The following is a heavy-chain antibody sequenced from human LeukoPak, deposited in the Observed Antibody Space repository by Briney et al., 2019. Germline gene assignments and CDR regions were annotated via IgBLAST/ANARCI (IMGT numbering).Heavy chain of an antibody. V-gene: IGHV1-2*06. D-gene: IGHD2-2*01. CDR3: ARVEGYCSSTSCYYGMDV. CDR2: INPNSGGT. CDR1: GYTFTGYY. J-gene: IGHJ6*02. Sequence: ASVKVSCKASGYTFTGYYMHWVRQAPGQGLEWMGRINPNSGGTNYAQKFQGRVTMTRDTSISTAYMELSRLRSDDTAVYYCARVEGYCSSTSCYYGMDVWGQGTTVTVSS.